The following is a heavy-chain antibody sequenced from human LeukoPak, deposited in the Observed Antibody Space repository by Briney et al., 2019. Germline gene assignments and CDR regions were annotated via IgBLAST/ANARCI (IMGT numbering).Heavy chain of an antibody. CDR2: INWDGEAT. J-gene: IGHJ4*02. D-gene: IGHD6-13*01. V-gene: IGHV3-20*04. CDR3: ARDLSSSWYSLAY. Sequence: PGGSLRLSCAVSGLDFDDYGMSWVRQAPGKGPEWVSGINWDGEATEYGDSVKGRFTISRDNAENALYLQMNSLRAEDTALYYCARDLSSSWYSLAYWGRGTLVTVSS. CDR1: GLDFDDYG.